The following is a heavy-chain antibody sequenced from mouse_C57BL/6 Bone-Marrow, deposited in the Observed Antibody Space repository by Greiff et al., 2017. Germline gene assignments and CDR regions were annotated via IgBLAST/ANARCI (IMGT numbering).Heavy chain of an antibody. Sequence: VQLQQSGPVLVKPGASVKMSCKASGYTFTDYYMNWVTQSHGKSLEWIGVINPYNGGTSYNQKFKGKATLTVDKSSSTAYMELNSLTSEDSAVYYCAREGIYYGNPYYFDYWGQGTTLTVSA. CDR2: INPYNGGT. CDR1: GYTFTDYY. CDR3: AREGIYYGNPYYFDY. V-gene: IGHV1-19*01. J-gene: IGHJ2*01. D-gene: IGHD2-1*01.